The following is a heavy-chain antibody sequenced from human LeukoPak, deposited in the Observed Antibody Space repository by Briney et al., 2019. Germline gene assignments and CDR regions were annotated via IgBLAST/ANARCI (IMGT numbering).Heavy chain of an antibody. CDR2: IRSNAYRGTT. V-gene: IGHV3-49*04. Sequence: GRSLRLSCKGSGFSVGDHAMSWVRQAPGQGLEWVGFIRSNAYRGTTEYAASVKGRFTISIDDSNNIAYLQMNSLKTEDTAVYYCSRGPIELWVHNGMDVWGQGTTVTVSS. CDR3: SRGPIELWVHNGMDV. D-gene: IGHD5-18*01. CDR1: GFSVGDHA. J-gene: IGHJ6*02.